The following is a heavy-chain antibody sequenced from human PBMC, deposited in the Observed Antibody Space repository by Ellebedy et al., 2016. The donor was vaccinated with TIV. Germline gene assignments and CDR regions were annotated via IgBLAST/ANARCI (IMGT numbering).Heavy chain of an antibody. V-gene: IGHV3-30*07. CDR3: ARDCSSTSCYDL. CDR2: ISYDGSNK. D-gene: IGHD2-2*01. J-gene: IGHJ5*02. CDR1: GFTFSSYA. Sequence: PGGSLRLSCAASGFTFSSYAMHWVRQAPGKGLEWVAVISYDGSNKYYADSVKGRFTISRDNAKNSLYLQMNSLRAEDTAVYYCARDCSSTSCYDLWGQGTLVTVSS.